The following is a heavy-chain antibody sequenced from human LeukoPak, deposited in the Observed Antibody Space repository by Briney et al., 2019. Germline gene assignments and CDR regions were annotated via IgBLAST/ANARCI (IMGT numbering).Heavy chain of an antibody. D-gene: IGHD2-2*02. CDR3: ARHHCSSTSCYRGGWFEP. J-gene: IGHJ5*02. Sequence: GESLKISCRGSGYSFTSYWISWVRQMPGKGLEWMGRIDPSDSYTNYSPSFQGHVTISADKSISTAYLQWSSLKASDTAMYYCARHHCSSTSCYRGGWFEPWGQGTLVTVSS. CDR2: IDPSDSYT. V-gene: IGHV5-10-1*01. CDR1: GYSFTSYW.